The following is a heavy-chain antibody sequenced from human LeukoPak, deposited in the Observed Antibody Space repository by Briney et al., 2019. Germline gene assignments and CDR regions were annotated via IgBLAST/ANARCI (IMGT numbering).Heavy chain of an antibody. V-gene: IGHV3-48*02. CDR1: GFTFSSYS. J-gene: IGHJ6*02. Sequence: GGSLRLSCAASGFTFSSYSMNWVRQAPGKGLEWVSYISSSSSTIYYADSVKGRLTISRDNAKNSLYLQMNSLRDEDTAVYYCARDPDPAGYYYYGMDVWGQGTTVTVSS. D-gene: IGHD1-14*01. CDR3: ARDPDPAGYYYYGMDV. CDR2: ISSSSSTI.